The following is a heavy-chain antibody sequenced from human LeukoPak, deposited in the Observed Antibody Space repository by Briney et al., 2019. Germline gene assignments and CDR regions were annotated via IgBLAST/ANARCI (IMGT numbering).Heavy chain of an antibody. CDR3: ARRQYGDHYYFDY. J-gene: IGHJ4*02. CDR1: GGSISRNHYY. Sequence: SETLSLTCSVSGGSISRNHYYWGWICQPPGTGLEWIANIGYVGDTYYNPSLKSRVTISVDTSKNQFSLMLNSVTAADTAVYYCARRQYGDHYYFDYWGQGTLVTVSS. D-gene: IGHD4-17*01. V-gene: IGHV4-39*01. CDR2: IGYVGDT.